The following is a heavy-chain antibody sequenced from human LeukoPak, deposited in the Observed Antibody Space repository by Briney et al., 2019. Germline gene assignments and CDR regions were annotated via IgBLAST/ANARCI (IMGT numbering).Heavy chain of an antibody. V-gene: IGHV1-46*01. D-gene: IGHD1-26*01. J-gene: IGHJ4*02. Sequence: DSVTVSCKASGYTFTSYYIHWVRQAPGQGLEWMGIINPRGGSTSYAQKFQGRVTMTRDPSTSTVYMELSSLRSEDTAEYYCARKNSGSQYGDYYFDYWGQGTLVTVSS. CDR3: ARKNSGSQYGDYYFDY. CDR2: INPRGGST. CDR1: GYTFTSYY.